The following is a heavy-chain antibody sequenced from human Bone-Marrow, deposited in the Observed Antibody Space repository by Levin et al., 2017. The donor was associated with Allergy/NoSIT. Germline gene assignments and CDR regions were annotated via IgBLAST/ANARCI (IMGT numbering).Heavy chain of an antibody. Sequence: PGGSLRLSCAASGFTFDDYAMHWVRQAPGKGLEWVSGISWNSGSIGYADSVKGRFTISRDNAKNSLYLQMNSLRAEDTALYYCAKDMREGTYSGSYYHGLGAFDIWGQGTMVTVSS. J-gene: IGHJ3*02. D-gene: IGHD1-26*01. CDR1: GFTFDDYA. CDR2: ISWNSGSI. CDR3: AKDMREGTYSGSYYHGLGAFDI. V-gene: IGHV3-9*01.